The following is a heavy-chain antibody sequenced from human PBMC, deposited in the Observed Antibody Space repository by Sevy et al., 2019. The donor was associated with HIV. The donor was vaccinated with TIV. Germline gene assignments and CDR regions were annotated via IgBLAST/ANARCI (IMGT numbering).Heavy chain of an antibody. Sequence: SETLSLTCTVSGDSISGYYWSWIRPPPGKGLEWIGYIYYSGRTNSNPSPKSRVTISEDRSKNQLSLKLTPVTAADTAVYYCARQFQEYYYGVDVWGQGTMVTVSS. D-gene: IGHD6-6*01. J-gene: IGHJ6*02. V-gene: IGHV4-59*08. CDR3: ARQFQEYYYGVDV. CDR1: GDSISGYY. CDR2: IYYSGRT.